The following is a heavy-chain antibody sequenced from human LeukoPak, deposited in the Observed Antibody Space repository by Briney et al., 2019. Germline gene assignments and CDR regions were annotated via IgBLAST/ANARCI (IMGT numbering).Heavy chain of an antibody. J-gene: IGHJ4*02. Sequence: SETLSLTCTVSGGSISSGSYYWSWIRQPAGKGLEWIGRIYTSGSTNYNPSLKSRVTISVDTSKNQFSLKLSSVTAADTAVYYCARVSGYDWKAYDLDYWGQGTLVTVSS. CDR3: ARVSGYDWKAYDLDY. CDR1: GGSISSGSYY. D-gene: IGHD5-12*01. V-gene: IGHV4-61*02. CDR2: IYTSGST.